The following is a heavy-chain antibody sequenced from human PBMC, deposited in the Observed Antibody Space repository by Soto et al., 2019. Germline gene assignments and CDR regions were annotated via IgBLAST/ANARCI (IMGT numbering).Heavy chain of an antibody. CDR2: ISYSGNT. CDR1: GGSISSGAYS. D-gene: IGHD3-10*01. V-gene: IGHV4-30-2*01. Sequence: QLHLQESGSGLVKPSQNLSLTCGVSGGSISSGAYSWSWIRQPPGKGLEWIGHISYSGNTYYNPSLKSRVTISLDRSKTQFSLMLSSVTAADTAVYYCARVRMVRGVRNLTYAMDVWGQGTTVTVSS. CDR3: ARVRMVRGVRNLTYAMDV. J-gene: IGHJ6*02.